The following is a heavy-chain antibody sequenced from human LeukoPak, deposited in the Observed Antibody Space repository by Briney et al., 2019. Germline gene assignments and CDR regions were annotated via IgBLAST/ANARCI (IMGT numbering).Heavy chain of an antibody. Sequence: GGSLRLSCAASGFTFSSYWMSWVRQAPGKGLEWVANIKQDGSEEVYVDSVKGRFTNSRDNAKNSLFLQMNTLRAEDTAVYYCARDPYSSTWSYGMDVWGQGTTVTVSS. CDR1: GFTFSSYW. V-gene: IGHV3-7*05. J-gene: IGHJ6*02. CDR3: ARDPYSSTWSYGMDV. D-gene: IGHD6-6*01. CDR2: IKQDGSEE.